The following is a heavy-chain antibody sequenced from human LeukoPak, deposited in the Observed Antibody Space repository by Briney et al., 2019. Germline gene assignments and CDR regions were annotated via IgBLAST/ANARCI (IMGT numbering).Heavy chain of an antibody. CDR3: ATGGTSFYYHYMDV. J-gene: IGHJ6*03. Sequence: ASVKVSCKASGYTFTDYYMHWVQQAPGKGLEWMGRVDPEDGETIYAEKFQGRVTITADTSTDTAYMELSSLRSEDTAVYYCATGGTSFYYHYMDVWGKGTTVTVSS. CDR1: GYTFTDYY. V-gene: IGHV1-69-2*01. D-gene: IGHD2-2*01. CDR2: VDPEDGET.